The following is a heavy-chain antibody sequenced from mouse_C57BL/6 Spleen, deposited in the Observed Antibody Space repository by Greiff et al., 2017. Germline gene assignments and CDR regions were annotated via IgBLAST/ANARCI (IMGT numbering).Heavy chain of an antibody. V-gene: IGHV1-72*01. Sequence: QVQLQQPGAELVKPGASVQLSCKASGYTFTSYWMHWVKQRPGRGLEWIGRIDPNSGGTKYNEKFKSKATLTVDKPSSTAYMQLSSLTSEDSAVYYCARLVLKAYGSDYFDYWGQGTTLTVSS. CDR3: ARLVLKAYGSDYFDY. D-gene: IGHD1-1*01. CDR2: IDPNSGGT. CDR1: GYTFTSYW. J-gene: IGHJ2*01.